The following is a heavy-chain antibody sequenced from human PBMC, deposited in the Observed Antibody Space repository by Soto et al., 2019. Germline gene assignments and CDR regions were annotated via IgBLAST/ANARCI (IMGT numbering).Heavy chain of an antibody. D-gene: IGHD3-10*01. Sequence: PGGSLRLSCAASGFTVSSNYMSWVRQAPGKGLEWVSVIYSGGSTYYADSVKGRFTISRDNSKNTLYLQMNSLRAEDAAVYYCARVYGSGSYPYYYYGMDVCGQGTTVTV. CDR2: IYSGGST. CDR1: GFTVSSNY. V-gene: IGHV3-53*01. CDR3: ARVYGSGSYPYYYYGMDV. J-gene: IGHJ6*02.